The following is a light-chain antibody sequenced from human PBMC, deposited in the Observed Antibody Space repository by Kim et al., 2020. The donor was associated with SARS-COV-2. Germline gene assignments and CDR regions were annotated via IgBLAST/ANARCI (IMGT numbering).Light chain of an antibody. CDR1: RSNVGNNP. J-gene: IGLJ3*02. CDR2: TDN. CDR3: GSWDDSLSGRV. Sequence: GQTVTISCSGRRSNVGNNPVTWFQQVPGTAPKLLMSTDNQRPSGVPDRFSASKSGTSASLAISGLQSEDEAVYYCGSWDDSLSGRVFGGGTQLTVL. V-gene: IGLV1-44*01.